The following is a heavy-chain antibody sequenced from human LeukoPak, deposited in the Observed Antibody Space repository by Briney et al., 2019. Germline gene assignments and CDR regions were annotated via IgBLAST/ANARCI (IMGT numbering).Heavy chain of an antibody. CDR3: AKDTRLGDEIDY. CDR1: GFTFDDYA. CDR2: ISGDGGST. Sequence: GGSLRLSCAASGFTFDDYAMHWVRQAPGKGLEWVSLISGDGGSTYYADSVKGRFTISRDNCKNSLYLQMNSLRTEDTAIYYCAKDTRLGDEIDYWGQGTLVTVSS. V-gene: IGHV3-43*02. J-gene: IGHJ4*02. D-gene: IGHD3-16*01.